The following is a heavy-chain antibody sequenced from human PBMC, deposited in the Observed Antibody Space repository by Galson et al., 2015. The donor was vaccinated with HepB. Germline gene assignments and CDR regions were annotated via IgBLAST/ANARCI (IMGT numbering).Heavy chain of an antibody. Sequence: SLRLSCAASGFTFGDYTMSWVRQAPGKGLEWVGFIRSKAYGGTTEYAASVKGRFTISRDDSKSIAYLQMNSLKTEDTAVYYCTRGGNYGSGSYYNDGYWGQGTLVTVS. D-gene: IGHD3-10*01. CDR2: IRSKAYGGTT. CDR1: GFTFGDYT. CDR3: TRGGNYGSGSYYNDGY. J-gene: IGHJ4*02. V-gene: IGHV3-49*04.